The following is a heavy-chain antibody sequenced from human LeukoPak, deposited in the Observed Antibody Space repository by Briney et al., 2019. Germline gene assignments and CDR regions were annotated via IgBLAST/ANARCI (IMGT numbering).Heavy chain of an antibody. Sequence: PSETLSLTCAVYGGSFSGYYWSWIRQPPGKGLEWIGEINHSGSTNYNPSLKSRVTISVDTSKNQFSLKLSSVTAADTAVYYCARFTPRSHFTSTNWFDPWGQGTLVTVSS. V-gene: IGHV4-34*01. CDR3: ARFTPRSHFTSTNWFDP. D-gene: IGHD2-2*01. CDR2: INHSGST. CDR1: GGSFSGYY. J-gene: IGHJ5*02.